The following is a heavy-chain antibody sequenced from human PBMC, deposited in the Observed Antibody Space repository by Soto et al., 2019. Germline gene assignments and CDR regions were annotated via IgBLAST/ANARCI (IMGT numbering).Heavy chain of an antibody. CDR2: ISYDGSNK. D-gene: IGHD6-13*01. J-gene: IGHJ6*02. CDR1: GFTFSSYA. CDR3: ARVGIAAAGATHYNYYYYGMDV. V-gene: IGHV3-30-3*01. Sequence: PGGSLRLSCAASGFTFSSYAMHWVRQAPGKGLEWVAVISYDGSNKYYADSVKGRFTISRDNSKNTLYLQMNSLRAEDTAVYYCARVGIAAAGATHYNYYYYGMDVWGQGTTVSVSS.